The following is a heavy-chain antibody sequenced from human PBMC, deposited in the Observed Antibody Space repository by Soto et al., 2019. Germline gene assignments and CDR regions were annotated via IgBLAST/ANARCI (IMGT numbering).Heavy chain of an antibody. D-gene: IGHD2-15*01. CDR3: ARGPLYCSGGSCYSHFDY. Sequence: EVQLVESGGGLVQPGGSLRLSCAASGFTFSSYSMNWVRQAPGNGLEWVSYISSSSSTIYYADSVKGRFTISRDNAKNSLYLQMNSLRDEDTAVYYCARGPLYCSGGSCYSHFDYWGQGTLVTVSS. CDR2: ISSSSSTI. V-gene: IGHV3-48*02. CDR1: GFTFSSYS. J-gene: IGHJ4*02.